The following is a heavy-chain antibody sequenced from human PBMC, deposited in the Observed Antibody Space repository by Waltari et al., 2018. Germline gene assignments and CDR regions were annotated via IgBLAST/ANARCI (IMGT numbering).Heavy chain of an antibody. CDR1: GYTFTSSY. Sequence: QVQLVQSGAEVKKPGASVKVSCKASGYTFTSSYMPWVRQAPGQGLEWMGIINPSGGSTSYAQKFQGRVTMTRDTSTSTVYMELSSLRSEDTAVYYCAREGTTGTRQFDYWGQGTLVTVSS. J-gene: IGHJ4*02. CDR3: AREGTTGTRQFDY. CDR2: INPSGGST. D-gene: IGHD4-17*01. V-gene: IGHV1-46*01.